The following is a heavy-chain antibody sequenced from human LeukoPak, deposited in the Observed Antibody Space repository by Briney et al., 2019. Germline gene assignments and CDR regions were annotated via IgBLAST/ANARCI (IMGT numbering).Heavy chain of an antibody. CDR2: IYYSGST. V-gene: IGHV4-39*07. J-gene: IGHJ3*02. D-gene: IGHD4-17*01. CDR1: GGSIRSGGYY. CDR3: ARGYGLI. Sequence: SETLSLTCTVSGGSIRSGGYYWGWIRQPPGKGLEWIATIYYSGSTYSNPSLKSRVSISVDTSKNQFSLKLSSVTAADTAVYYCARGYGLIWGQGTMVTVSS.